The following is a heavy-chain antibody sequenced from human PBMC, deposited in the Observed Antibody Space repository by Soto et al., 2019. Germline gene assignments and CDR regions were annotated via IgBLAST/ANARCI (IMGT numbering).Heavy chain of an antibody. CDR3: AREGWELLHLRYYYYGMDV. CDR1: VFTCSSYE. D-gene: IGHD1-26*01. CDR2: ISSSGSTI. V-gene: IGHV3-48*03. Sequence: GGSLRHCCAASVFTCSSYEMNWVRQAPGKGLEWVSYISSSGSTIYYADSVKGRFTISRDNAKNSLYLQMNSLRAEDTAVYYFAREGWELLHLRYYYYGMDVWGQGTTVTVSS. J-gene: IGHJ6*02.